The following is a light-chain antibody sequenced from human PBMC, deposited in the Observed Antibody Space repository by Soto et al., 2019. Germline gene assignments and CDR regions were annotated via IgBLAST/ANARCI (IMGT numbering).Light chain of an antibody. J-gene: IGLJ1*01. CDR2: SDN. CDR3: AAWDESLDAYV. Sequence: QSVLTQPPSASATPGQRVTISCSGSSSNIGSDYVNWYQQLPGTAPTLLIYSDNQRPSGVPDRFSGSKSGTSASLAISGLQSEDESDYYCAAWDESLDAYVFGTGTKVTVL. CDR1: SSNIGSDY. V-gene: IGLV1-44*01.